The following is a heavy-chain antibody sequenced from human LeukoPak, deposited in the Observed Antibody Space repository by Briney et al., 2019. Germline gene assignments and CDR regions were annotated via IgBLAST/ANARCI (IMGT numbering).Heavy chain of an antibody. V-gene: IGHV4-59*08. D-gene: IGHD3-10*01. J-gene: IGHJ5*02. CDR2: MFYSGNT. CDR1: GGSISSYY. Sequence: SETLSLTCTVSGGSISSYYWSWIRQPPGKGLEWIAYMFYSGNTNYNPSLKSRVTISIDTSKNQFSLNLSSVTAADTAVYYCARGGLWFGELSNWFDPWGQGTLVTVSS. CDR3: ARGGLWFGELSNWFDP.